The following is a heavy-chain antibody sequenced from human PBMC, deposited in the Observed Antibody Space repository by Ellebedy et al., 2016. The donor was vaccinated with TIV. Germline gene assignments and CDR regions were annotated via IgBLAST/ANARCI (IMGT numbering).Heavy chain of an antibody. CDR3: ARRASYGDYAVQVNPWFDP. V-gene: IGHV3-7*01. D-gene: IGHD4-17*01. J-gene: IGHJ5*02. CDR2: IRQEGDEI. Sequence: PGGSLRLSCAASGFNFRSYWMTWVRQAPGKGLEWVAKIRQEGDEIYYVESVKGRFTISRANAKSSLFLQMNSLRVEDTAVYYCARRASYGDYAVQVNPWFDPWGQGTLVTVSS. CDR1: GFNFRSYW.